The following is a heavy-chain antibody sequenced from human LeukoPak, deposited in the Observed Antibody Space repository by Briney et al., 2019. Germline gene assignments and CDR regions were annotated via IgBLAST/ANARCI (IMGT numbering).Heavy chain of an antibody. V-gene: IGHV3-48*03. CDR2: ITGSGTVT. CDR1: GFTFSSYE. CDR3: ARDQGIFDY. J-gene: IGHJ4*02. Sequence: GGSLRLSCAASGFTFSSYEMNWVRQAPGKGLEWVSYITGSGTVTRYADSVKGRFTISRDNAKNSLYLQMNSLRGEDTAFYYCARDQGIFDYWGQGTLVTVSS.